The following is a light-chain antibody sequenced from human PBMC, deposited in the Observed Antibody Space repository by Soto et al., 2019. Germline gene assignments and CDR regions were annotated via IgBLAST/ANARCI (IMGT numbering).Light chain of an antibody. CDR1: QSVGNN. J-gene: IGKJ4*01. CDR3: QQYNNWSPLT. CDR2: YAS. V-gene: IGKV3-15*01. Sequence: EVVLTQSPATLSVSPGERATLSCRTSQSVGNNLAWYQQKPGQAPRLLIYYASTRATGIPARFSGSGSGTEFTLTISSLQSEDFAVYYCQQYNNWSPLTFGGGAKVDI.